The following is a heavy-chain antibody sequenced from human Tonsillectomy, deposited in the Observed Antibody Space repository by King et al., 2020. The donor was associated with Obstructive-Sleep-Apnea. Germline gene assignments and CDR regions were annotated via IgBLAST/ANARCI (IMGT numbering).Heavy chain of an antibody. Sequence: VQLVESGGGVVQPGGSLRLSCAPSGFIFSNYGMHWVRQAPGKGLEWVAYIRNDGSNKYYVDSVKGRFTISRDNSKNTLYLQMNSLIAEDTAVYYCAKDVGRADAVVSTGGGYFDYWGQGTLVTVSS. CDR3: AKDVGRADAVVSTGGGYFDY. J-gene: IGHJ4*02. D-gene: IGHD2/OR15-2a*01. CDR2: IRNDGSNK. V-gene: IGHV3-30*02. CDR1: GFIFSNYG.